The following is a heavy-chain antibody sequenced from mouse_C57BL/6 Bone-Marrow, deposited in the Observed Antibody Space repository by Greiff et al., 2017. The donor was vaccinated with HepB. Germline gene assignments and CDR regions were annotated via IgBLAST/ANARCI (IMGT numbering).Heavy chain of an antibody. J-gene: IGHJ2*01. D-gene: IGHD1-1*01. Sequence: EVQVVESGGGLVQPGGSMKLSCVASGFTFSNYWMNWVRQSPEKGLEWVAQIRLKSDNYATNYAESVKGRFTISRDDSKSSVYLQMNNLRAEDTGIYYCTEGYGSSYVDYWGQGTTLTVSS. CDR2: IRLKSDNYAT. CDR1: GFTFSNYW. CDR3: TEGYGSSYVDY. V-gene: IGHV6-3*01.